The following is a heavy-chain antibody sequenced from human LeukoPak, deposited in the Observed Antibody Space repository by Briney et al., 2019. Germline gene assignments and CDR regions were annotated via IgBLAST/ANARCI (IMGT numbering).Heavy chain of an antibody. CDR1: GGTFSSYA. D-gene: IGHD1-26*01. V-gene: IGHV1-2*02. J-gene: IGHJ4*02. Sequence: ASVKVSCKASGGTFSSYAISWVRQAPGQGLEWMGWIEPHSGGTDFAEKFHGRLTMTRDTSITTVYMEMTRLTSDDTAVYYCARDPPGDSGLDCWGQGTLVTVSS. CDR3: ARDPPGDSGLDC. CDR2: IEPHSGGT.